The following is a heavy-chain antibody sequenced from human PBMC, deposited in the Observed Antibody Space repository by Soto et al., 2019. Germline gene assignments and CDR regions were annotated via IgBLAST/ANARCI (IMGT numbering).Heavy chain of an antibody. V-gene: IGHV1-18*01. CDR1: GYIFVNYG. CDR2: ISPYTGNT. CDR3: VMVDNYVTPTPQDV. D-gene: IGHD3-16*01. Sequence: QVQLVQSGDEVKKPGASVKVSCKASGYIFVNYGIAWVRQAPGQGLEWMGWISPYTGNTHSATKVQGRLTMTTDTXXSTAYMVLGSLTSDDTAVYYCVMVDNYVTPTPQDVWGQGTTVTVSS. J-gene: IGHJ6*02.